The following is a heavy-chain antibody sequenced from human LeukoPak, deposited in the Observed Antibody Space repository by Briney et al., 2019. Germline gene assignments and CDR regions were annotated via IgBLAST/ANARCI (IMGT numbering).Heavy chain of an antibody. Sequence: PSETLSLTCTVSGGSISSHYWSWIRQPAGKGLEWIGRIYTSGSTNYNPSLKSRVTMSVGTSKNQFSLKLSSVTAADTAVYYCARGNYDFWSGPPYYYYMDVWGKGTTVTVSS. J-gene: IGHJ6*03. D-gene: IGHD3-3*01. CDR1: GGSISSHY. V-gene: IGHV4-4*07. CDR3: ARGNYDFWSGPPYYYYMDV. CDR2: IYTSGST.